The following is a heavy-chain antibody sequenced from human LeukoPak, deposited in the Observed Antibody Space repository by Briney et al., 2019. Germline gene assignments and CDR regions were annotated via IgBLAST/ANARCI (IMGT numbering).Heavy chain of an antibody. CDR1: GYTFSGYY. CDR3: AKDDYYYDSSASNYYFDY. J-gene: IGHJ4*01. CDR2: INPNSGGT. D-gene: IGHD3-22*01. V-gene: IGHV1-2*02. Sequence: ASVKVSCKTSGYTFSGYYIRWVRQAPGQGLEWMGWINPNSGGTYYAQKFQGRVTMTRDTSIKTAYMELNRLTSDDTAVYYCAKDDYYYDSSASNYYFDYWGQGTLVTVSS.